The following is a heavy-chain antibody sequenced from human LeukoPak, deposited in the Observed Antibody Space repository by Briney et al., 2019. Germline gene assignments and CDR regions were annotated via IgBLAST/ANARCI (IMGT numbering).Heavy chain of an antibody. D-gene: IGHD3-22*01. CDR3: ARGGYYDSSGSDFDY. CDR1: GGSISSGGYY. CDR2: IYYSGST. V-gene: IGHV4-30-4*08. Sequence: PSETLSLTCTISGGSISSGGYYWSWIRQPPGKGLEWIGYIYYSGSTYYNPSLKSRVTISVDTSKNQFSLKLSSVTAADTAVYYCARGGYYDSSGSDFDYWGQGTLVTVSS. J-gene: IGHJ4*02.